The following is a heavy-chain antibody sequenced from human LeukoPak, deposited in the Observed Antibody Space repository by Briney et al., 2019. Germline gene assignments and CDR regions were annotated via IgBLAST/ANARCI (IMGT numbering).Heavy chain of an antibody. CDR2: IYYSGST. V-gene: IGHV4-59*01. CDR1: GGSISGYY. J-gene: IGHJ4*02. CDR3: ARCLATAGRVSFDY. Sequence: SSETLSLTCTVSGGSISGYYWTWIRQPPGKGLEYIGYIYYSGSTNHNPSLKSRVTISVDTSKNQFSLKLSSVTAADTAVYYCARCLATAGRVSFDYWGQGTLVTVSS. D-gene: IGHD6-13*01.